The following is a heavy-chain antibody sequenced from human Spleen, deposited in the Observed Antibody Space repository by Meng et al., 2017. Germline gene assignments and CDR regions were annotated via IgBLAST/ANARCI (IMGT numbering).Heavy chain of an antibody. CDR1: GGAFSGYY. CDR2: INHSGST. V-gene: IGHV4-34*01. J-gene: IGHJ4*02. D-gene: IGHD3-9*01. Sequence: QVQLQQWGAELLKPSETLSLPCAVYGGAFSGYYWSWIRQPPGKGLEWIGEINHSGSTTYNPSLKSRVTISEDTSKNQFSLKLSSVTAADTAVYYCARGNARFYDILTGYVYWGQGTLVTVSS. CDR3: ARGNARFYDILTGYVY.